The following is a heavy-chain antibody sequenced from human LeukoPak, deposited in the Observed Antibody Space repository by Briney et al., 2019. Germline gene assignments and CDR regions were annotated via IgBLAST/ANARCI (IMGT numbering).Heavy chain of an antibody. CDR2: ISSSGSTI. J-gene: IGHJ4*02. D-gene: IGHD5-12*01. Sequence: PGGSLRLSCAASGFTFSSYEMNWVRQAPGKGLEWVSCISSSGSTIYYADSVKGRFTISRDNAKNSLYLQMNSLRAEDTAVYYCARDSYSGYALNFDYWGQGALVTVSS. V-gene: IGHV3-48*03. CDR1: GFTFSSYE. CDR3: ARDSYSGYALNFDY.